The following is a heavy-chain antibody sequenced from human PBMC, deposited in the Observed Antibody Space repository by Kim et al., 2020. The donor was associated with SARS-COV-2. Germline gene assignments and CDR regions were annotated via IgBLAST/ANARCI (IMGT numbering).Heavy chain of an antibody. J-gene: IGHJ6*02. CDR3: ARVGAGPAEQNYYYYYGMDV. CDR1: GFTFISYS. Sequence: GGSLRLSCAASGFTFISYSMNWVRQAPGKGLEWVSSISSSSSYIYYADSVKGRFTISRDNAKNSLYLQMNSLRAEDTAVYYCARVGAGPAEQNYYYYYGMDVWGQGTTVTVSS. CDR2: ISSSSSYI. V-gene: IGHV3-21*01. D-gene: IGHD2-2*01.